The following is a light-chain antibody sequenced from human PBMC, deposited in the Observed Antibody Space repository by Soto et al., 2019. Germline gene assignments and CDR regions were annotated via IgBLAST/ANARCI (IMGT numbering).Light chain of an antibody. Sequence: EIVMTQSPVTLSLSPGERATLSCRASQGINSYLAWYQQKPGQAPRLLIYGASTRATDIPARCSGSGSGTEFTLTITSLQSEDFAVFYCQQYNNWPLITFGQGTRLEIK. CDR2: GAS. V-gene: IGKV3-15*01. J-gene: IGKJ5*01. CDR1: QGINSY. CDR3: QQYNNWPLIT.